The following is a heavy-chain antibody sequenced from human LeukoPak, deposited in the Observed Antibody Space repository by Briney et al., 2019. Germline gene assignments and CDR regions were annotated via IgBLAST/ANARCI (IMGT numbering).Heavy chain of an antibody. CDR1: GGSISSSSYY. J-gene: IGHJ4*02. V-gene: IGHV4-39*07. D-gene: IGHD2-2*01. CDR2: IYYSGST. CDR3: ASLGTTHCSSTSCYRPDY. Sequence: SETLSLTCTVSGGSISSSSYYWGWIRQPPGKGLEWIGSIYYSGSTYYNPSLKSRVTISVDTSKNQFSLKLGSVTAADTAVYYCASLGTTHCSSTSCYRPDYWGQGTLVTVSS.